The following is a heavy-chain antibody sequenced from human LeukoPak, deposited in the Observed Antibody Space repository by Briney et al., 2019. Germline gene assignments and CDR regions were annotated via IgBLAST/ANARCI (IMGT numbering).Heavy chain of an antibody. Sequence: GRSLRLSCATSGFTFSSYAMHWVRQAPGKGLEWVAVISYDGSNKYYADSVKGRFTISRDNSKNTLYLQTNSLRAEDTAVYYCARSSIAARGVYYYYYMDVWGKGTTVTVSS. CDR1: GFTFSSYA. J-gene: IGHJ6*03. D-gene: IGHD6-6*01. CDR2: ISYDGSNK. CDR3: ARSSIAARGVYYYYYMDV. V-gene: IGHV3-30-3*01.